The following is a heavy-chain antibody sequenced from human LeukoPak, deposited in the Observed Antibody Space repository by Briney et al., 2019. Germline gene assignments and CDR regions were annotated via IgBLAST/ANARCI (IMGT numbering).Heavy chain of an antibody. CDR1: GFTFSSYS. Sequence: GGSLRLSCAASGFTFSSYSMSWVRQAPGKGLEWVSSISTGTGYIYYADSVRGRFTISRDNAKNSLYLEMNSLRAEDTAVYYCARESWSDSVAFDIWGLGTMVIVSS. J-gene: IGHJ3*02. CDR2: ISTGTGYI. D-gene: IGHD3-3*01. CDR3: ARESWSDSVAFDI. V-gene: IGHV3-21*01.